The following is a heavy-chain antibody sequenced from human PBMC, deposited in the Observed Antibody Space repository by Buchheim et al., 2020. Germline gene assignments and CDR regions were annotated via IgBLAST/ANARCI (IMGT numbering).Heavy chain of an antibody. J-gene: IGHJ6*02. CDR3: ARDRVAVAGPRSGMDV. CDR2: IISSGSTI. CDR1: GFTFSSYW. Sequence: EVQLVESGGGLVQPGGSLRLSCAASGFTFSSYWMSWVRQAPGKGLEWVSYIISSGSTIYYADSVKGRFTISRDNAQNSLYLQMNSLRAEDTAVYYCARDRVAVAGPRSGMDVWGQGTT. V-gene: IGHV3-48*04. D-gene: IGHD6-19*01.